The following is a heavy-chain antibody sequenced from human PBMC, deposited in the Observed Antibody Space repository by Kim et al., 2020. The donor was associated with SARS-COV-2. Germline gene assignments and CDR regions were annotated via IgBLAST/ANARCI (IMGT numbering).Heavy chain of an antibody. J-gene: IGHJ6*02. Sequence: GGSLRLSCAVSGFNFDDFVVHWVRQAPGKGLEWVSGINWQSGHIGYADSVKGRFTIFRDSAKNSLYLQMNSLRAEDTALYYCAKERDAGVILGGYYGVDVWGQGTTVTVSS. CDR2: INWQSGHI. D-gene: IGHD3-16*01. CDR1: GFNFDDFV. V-gene: IGHV3-9*01. CDR3: AKERDAGVILGGYYGVDV.